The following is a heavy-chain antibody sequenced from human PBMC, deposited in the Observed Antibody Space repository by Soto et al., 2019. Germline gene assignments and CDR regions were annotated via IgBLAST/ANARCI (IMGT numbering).Heavy chain of an antibody. D-gene: IGHD2-2*02. CDR3: AKGSWRGYCSDTPCYTINY. CDR1: GSTFTRYG. CDR2: MSADNGNT. V-gene: IGHV1-18*01. Sequence: ASVTGSCPASGSTFTRYGISWVREAPGQGLERMGWMSADNGNTNYAKKFQDRVNMTTNTSSSIAYMELSGLRSDDTAIYYCAKGSWRGYCSDTPCYTINYWGQGTLVTVSS. J-gene: IGHJ4*02.